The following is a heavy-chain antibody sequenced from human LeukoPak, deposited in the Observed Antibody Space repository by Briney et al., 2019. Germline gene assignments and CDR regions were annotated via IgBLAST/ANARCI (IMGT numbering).Heavy chain of an antibody. Sequence: GGSLRLSCTASGFTFSNAWMSWVRQAPGKGLEWVGRIKSKPAGGSTDYAAPIKGRFTISRDDSKNTLYLQVNSLKVEDTAVYYCTTDLKESGLDTTTGFQYWGQGTLVTVSS. CDR1: GFTFSNAW. D-gene: IGHD1-26*01. V-gene: IGHV3-15*01. J-gene: IGHJ4*02. CDR3: TTDLKESGLDTTTGFQY. CDR2: IKSKPAGGST.